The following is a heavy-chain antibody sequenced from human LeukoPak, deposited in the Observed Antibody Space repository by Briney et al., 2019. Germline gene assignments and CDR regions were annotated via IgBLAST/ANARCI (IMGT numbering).Heavy chain of an antibody. Sequence: PSETLPLTCTVSGGSISSYYWSWIRQPPGKGLEWIGYIYTSGSTNYNPSLKSRVTISVDTSKNQFSLKLSSVTAADTAVYYCARRQYSSWWFDIWGQGTMVTVSS. CDR2: IYTSGST. CDR3: ARRQYSSWWFDI. V-gene: IGHV4-4*09. J-gene: IGHJ3*02. D-gene: IGHD6-6*01. CDR1: GGSISSYY.